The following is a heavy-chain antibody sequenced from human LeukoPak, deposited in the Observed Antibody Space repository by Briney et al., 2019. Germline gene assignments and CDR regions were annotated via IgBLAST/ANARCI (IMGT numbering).Heavy chain of an antibody. D-gene: IGHD6-13*01. CDR3: ARAGKQQLADGFDC. V-gene: IGHV1-69*06. Sequence: SVKVSCKASGGTFSSYAINWVRQAPGQGLEWMGGIIPIFGTANYAQKLQGRVTITADKSTSTAYMEVSSLRSEDTAVYYCARAGKQQLADGFDCWGPGTLVTVSS. CDR1: GGTFSSYA. J-gene: IGHJ4*02. CDR2: IIPIFGTA.